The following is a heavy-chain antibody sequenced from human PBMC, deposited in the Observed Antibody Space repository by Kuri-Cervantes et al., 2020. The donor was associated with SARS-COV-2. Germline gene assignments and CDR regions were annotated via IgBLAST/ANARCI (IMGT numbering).Heavy chain of an antibody. CDR1: GGTFSSYA. J-gene: IGHJ6*02. Sequence: SVTVSCKACGGTFSSYAISWVRQAPGQGLEWMGGIIPIFGTANYAQKFQGRVTITADESTSTAYMELSSLRSEDTAVYYCSSDYYGSGSYSYYYYGMDVWGQGTTVTVSS. CDR3: SSDYYGSGSYSYYYYGMDV. CDR2: IIPIFGTA. V-gene: IGHV1-69*13. D-gene: IGHD3-10*01.